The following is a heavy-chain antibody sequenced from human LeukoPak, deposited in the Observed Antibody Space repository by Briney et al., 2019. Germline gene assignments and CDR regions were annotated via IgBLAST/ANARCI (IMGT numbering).Heavy chain of an antibody. CDR3: ARRLRQNLFDP. J-gene: IGHJ5*02. CDR1: GGSISSYY. Sequence: SETLSLTCTVSGGSISSYYWSWIRQPPGKGLEWIGYIYYSGSTNYNPSLKSRVTMSVDTSKNQFSLKLTSVTAADTAVYYCARRLRQNLFDPWGQGTLVTVSS. CDR2: IYYSGST. V-gene: IGHV4-59*08. D-gene: IGHD4-17*01.